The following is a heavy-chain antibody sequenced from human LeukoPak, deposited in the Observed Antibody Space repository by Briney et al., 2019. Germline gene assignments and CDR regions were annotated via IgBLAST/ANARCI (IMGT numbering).Heavy chain of an antibody. Sequence: GGSLRLSCAASGFTFSSYWMSWVRQAPGKGLEWVANIKQDGSEKYYVDSVKGRFTISRDNAKNSLYLQMNSLRAEDTAVYYCGSSSSGGYYYYYYMDVWGKGTTVTVSS. V-gene: IGHV3-7*01. CDR2: IKQDGSEK. J-gene: IGHJ6*03. D-gene: IGHD6-6*01. CDR1: GFTFSSYW. CDR3: GSSSSGGYYYYYYMDV.